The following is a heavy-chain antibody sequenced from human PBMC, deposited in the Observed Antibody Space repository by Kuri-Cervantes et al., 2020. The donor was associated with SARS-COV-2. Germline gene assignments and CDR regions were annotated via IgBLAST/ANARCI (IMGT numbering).Heavy chain of an antibody. CDR1: GFTFSSYA. CDR3: ARGRAYGSGSYYFY. J-gene: IGHJ4*02. CDR2: ISYDGSNK. Sequence: GESLKISCAASGFTFSSYAMSWVRQAPGKGLEWVAVISYDGSNKYYADSVKGRFTISRDDSKNTLYLQMNSLRAEDTAVYYCARGRAYGSGSYYFYWGQGTLVTVSS. V-gene: IGHV3-30-3*01. D-gene: IGHD3-10*01.